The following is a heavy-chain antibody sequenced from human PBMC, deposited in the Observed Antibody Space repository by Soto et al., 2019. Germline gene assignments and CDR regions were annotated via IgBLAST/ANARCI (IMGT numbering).Heavy chain of an antibody. CDR1: GYTFSGYY. Sequence: VKVSCKASGYTFSGYYIHWVRQAPGHGLESMGWINPNSGGTNYAQKFQGRVTMTTDTSIRTAYMEVSSLRSDDTAVYYCRVTGVSEVNYCGQRPLVTV. CDR3: RVTGVSEVNY. J-gene: IGHJ4*02. D-gene: IGHD2-8*01. V-gene: IGHV1-2*02. CDR2: INPNSGGT.